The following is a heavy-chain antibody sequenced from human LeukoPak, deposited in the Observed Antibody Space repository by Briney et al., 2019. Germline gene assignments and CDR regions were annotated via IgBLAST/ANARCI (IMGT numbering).Heavy chain of an antibody. CDR1: GYTFTSYD. D-gene: IGHD2-15*01. CDR3: ARDHRYCSGGSCLPAFDI. CDR2: MNPNSGNT. V-gene: IGHV1-8*03. Sequence: GASVKVSCKASGYTFTSYDINWVRQATGQGLEWMGWMNPNSGNTGYAQKFQGRVTITRNTSISTAYMELSSLRSEDTAVYYCARDHRYCSGGSCLPAFDIWGQGTMVTVSS. J-gene: IGHJ3*02.